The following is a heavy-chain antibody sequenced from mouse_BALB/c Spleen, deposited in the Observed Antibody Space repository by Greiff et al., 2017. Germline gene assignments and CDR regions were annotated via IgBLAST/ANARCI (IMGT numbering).Heavy chain of an antibody. CDR2: IDPANGNT. CDR1: GFNIKDTY. J-gene: IGHJ2*01. CDR3: VLFDY. V-gene: IGHV14-3*02. Sequence: EVQRVESGAELVKPGASVKLSCTASGFNIKDTYMHWVKQRPEQGLEWIGRIDPANGNTKYDPKFQGKATITADTSSNTAYLQLSSLTSEDTAVYYCVLFDYWGQGTTLTVSS.